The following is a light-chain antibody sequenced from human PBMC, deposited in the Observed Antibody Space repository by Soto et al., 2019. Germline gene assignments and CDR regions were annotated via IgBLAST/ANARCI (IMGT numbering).Light chain of an antibody. CDR3: NSYAGDIIRFV. J-gene: IGLJ1*01. Sequence: QSVLTQPASVSGSPGQSITISCTGTSSDVGSYNLVSWYQQHPGKAPKLMIYEGSKRPSGVSNRFSGSKSGNTASLTISGLQADDEADYYCNSYAGDIIRFVFGTGTKV. V-gene: IGLV2-14*02. CDR1: SSDVGSYNL. CDR2: EGS.